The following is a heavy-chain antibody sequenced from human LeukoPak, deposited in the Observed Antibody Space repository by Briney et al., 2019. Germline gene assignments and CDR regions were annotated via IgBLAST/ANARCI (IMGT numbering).Heavy chain of an antibody. Sequence: TGGSLRLSCAASGFTLSSYWMHWASQAAGKGLVWVSHIKSDGSRTNYADSVKGRFTISRDNAKNTVYLQMNCLRVEDTAVYYCGRGLRPVDYWGQGTLVTVSS. CDR1: GFTLSSYW. CDR2: IKSDGSRT. J-gene: IGHJ4*02. V-gene: IGHV3-74*01. CDR3: GRGLRPVDY.